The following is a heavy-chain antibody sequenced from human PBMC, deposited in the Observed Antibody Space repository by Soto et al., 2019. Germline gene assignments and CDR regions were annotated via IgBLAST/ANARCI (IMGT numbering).Heavy chain of an antibody. CDR1: GYIFPTYW. Sequence: DSRKISCMGSGYIFPTYWIASMRQMPGRVLEWMGIIYPVDSDARYSPSVQGQVTISDDKSISTAYLQWSSLTASDTALYYCARRVGEKHVLDYRYFDIWGRGTLVTVSS. CDR2: IYPVDSDA. D-gene: IGHD6-6*01. CDR3: ARRVGEKHVLDYRYFDI. J-gene: IGHJ2*01. V-gene: IGHV5-51*01.